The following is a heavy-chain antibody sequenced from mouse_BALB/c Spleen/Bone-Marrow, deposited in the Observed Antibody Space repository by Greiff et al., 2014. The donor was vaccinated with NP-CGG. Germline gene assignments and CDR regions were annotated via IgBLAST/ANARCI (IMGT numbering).Heavy chain of an antibody. CDR2: IDPANGNT. D-gene: IGHD2-14*01. Sequence: VQLKQSGAELVKPGASVKLSCTASGFNIKDTYMHWVKQRPEQGLEWIVGIDPANGNTKYDPKFQGKATITADTSSNTAYLQLSSLTSEYTAVYYCAYYRYDEGGFAFWGQGTLVTVSA. J-gene: IGHJ3*01. V-gene: IGHV14-3*02. CDR1: GFNIKDTY. CDR3: AYYRYDEGGFAF.